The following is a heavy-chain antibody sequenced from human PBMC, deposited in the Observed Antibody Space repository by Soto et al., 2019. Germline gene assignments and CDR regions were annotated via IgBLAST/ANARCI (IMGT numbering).Heavy chain of an antibody. CDR3: ARVSPRIVGATEGFAY. Sequence: EVQLVETGGGLIQPGGSLRLSCAASGFTVSSNYMSWVRQAPGKGLEWVSVIYSGGSTYYADSVKGRFTISRDNSKNTLYLQMNSLRAEDTAVYYCARVSPRIVGATEGFAYWVQGTLVTVSS. D-gene: IGHD1-26*01. CDR1: GFTVSSNY. J-gene: IGHJ4*02. CDR2: IYSGGST. V-gene: IGHV3-53*02.